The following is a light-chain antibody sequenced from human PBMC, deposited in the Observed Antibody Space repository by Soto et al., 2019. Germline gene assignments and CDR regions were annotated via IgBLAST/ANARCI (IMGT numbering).Light chain of an antibody. CDR3: QQYNKWPGT. CDR1: ESVGGS. CDR2: AAS. V-gene: IGKV3-15*01. J-gene: IGKJ2*01. Sequence: EIVMTQSPATLSVSPGERATLSCRASESVGGSLVWYQQKPGQAPRLLIYAASTRAPAIPAMISGSGSGTEFTLIIISNQSEDFPVYYFQQYNKWPGTFGQGTKLEIK.